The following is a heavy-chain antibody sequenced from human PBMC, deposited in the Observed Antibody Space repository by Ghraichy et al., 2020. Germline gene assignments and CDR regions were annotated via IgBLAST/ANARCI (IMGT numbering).Heavy chain of an antibody. CDR3: ARDGDGGAWDFDY. CDR2: IKSDGSGI. D-gene: IGHD5-24*01. V-gene: IGHV3-74*01. J-gene: IGHJ4*02. Sequence: LSLTCAASGFTFSSYWMNWVRQDPGKGLVWVSRIKSDGSGIIYADSVKGRFTISRDNAKNTLYLQMNSLRAEDTAMYYCARDGDGGAWDFDYWGQGTLVTVSS. CDR1: GFTFSSYW.